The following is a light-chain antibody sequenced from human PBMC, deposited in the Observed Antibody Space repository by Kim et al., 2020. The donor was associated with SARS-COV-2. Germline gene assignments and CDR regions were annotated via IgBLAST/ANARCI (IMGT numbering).Light chain of an antibody. CDR1: QNINTY. J-gene: IGKJ4*01. V-gene: IGKV1-39*01. CDR3: QQSHSIPVT. Sequence: DIQMTQSPSSLSASVGDRVTITCRASQNINTYLNWYQQIPGRAPKLLIYAASSLQSGVPSRFSGSGSGTDFTLTVSSLHPEDFATYYCQQSHSIPVTFGGGTKLEIK. CDR2: AAS.